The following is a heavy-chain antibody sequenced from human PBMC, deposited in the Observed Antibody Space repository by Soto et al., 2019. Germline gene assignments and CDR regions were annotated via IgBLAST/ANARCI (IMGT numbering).Heavy chain of an antibody. D-gene: IGHD2-15*01. Sequence: ASVKVSCKASGYTFTSYDINWVRQATGQGLEWMGWMNPNSGNTGYAQKFQGRVTMTRNTSISTAYMELSSLRSEDTAVYYCASWARGVVVAAHYGMDAWGQGTTVTVSS. CDR1: GYTFTSYD. J-gene: IGHJ6*02. V-gene: IGHV1-8*01. CDR2: MNPNSGNT. CDR3: ASWARGVVVAAHYGMDA.